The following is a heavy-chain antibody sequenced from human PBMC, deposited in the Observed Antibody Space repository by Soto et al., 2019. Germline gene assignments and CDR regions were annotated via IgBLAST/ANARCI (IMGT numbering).Heavy chain of an antibody. CDR2: ISGGGDTT. CDR3: AKGRGGSGSLTPRVDF. J-gene: IGHJ4*02. D-gene: IGHD3-10*01. V-gene: IGHV3-23*01. Sequence: EVQLLESGGGLVQPGGSLRLSCAASGFTFNNYAMTWVRQAPGKGLEWVSAISGGGDTTYYADSVKGRFTVSRDGSKTTLYLQMSSLRAEDTALYYCAKGRGGSGSLTPRVDFWGQGTLVTVSS. CDR1: GFTFNNYA.